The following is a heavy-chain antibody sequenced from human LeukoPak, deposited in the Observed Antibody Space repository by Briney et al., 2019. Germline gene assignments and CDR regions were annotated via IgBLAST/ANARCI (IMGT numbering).Heavy chain of an antibody. V-gene: IGHV3-30*04. CDR3: AREYCRDPEGNLKDCYYYYLDV. Sequence: PGGSLRLSCAASAFTFTNYALHWVRQAPGKGLEWVGVISYDGSNKYYADSVKGRFTISRDSSKNRLYLQMNSLRTEDTSVYYCAREYCRDPEGNLKDCYYYYLDVWGKGTTVTVSS. CDR1: AFTFTNYA. J-gene: IGHJ6*03. D-gene: IGHD2-15*01. CDR2: ISYDGSNK.